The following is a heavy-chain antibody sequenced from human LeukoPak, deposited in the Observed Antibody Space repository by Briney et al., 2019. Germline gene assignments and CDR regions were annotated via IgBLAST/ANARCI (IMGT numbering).Heavy chain of an antibody. V-gene: IGHV3-13*01. CDR3: ARVSRAYRYGVCWYFDL. D-gene: IGHD5-18*01. Sequence: SGGSLRLSCAASGFTFSSYDMHWVRQATGKGLEWVSSIGPAGGTYYPGSVKGRFTISRENAKNSLYLQMNSLRAGDTAVYYCARVSRAYRYGVCWYFDLWGRGTLVIVSS. CDR2: IGPAGGT. J-gene: IGHJ2*01. CDR1: GFTFSSYD.